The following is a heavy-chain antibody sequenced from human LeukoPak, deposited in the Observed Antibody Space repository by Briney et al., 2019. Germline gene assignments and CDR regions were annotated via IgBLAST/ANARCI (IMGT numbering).Heavy chain of an antibody. D-gene: IGHD3-22*01. V-gene: IGHV3-30*18. Sequence: GRSLRLSCAASGFTFSSYGMHWVRQAPGEGLEWVAVISYDGSNKYYADSVKGRFTISRDNSKNTLYLQMNSLRAEDTAVYYCAKPDSYDSSGYYPLHLDYWGQGTLVTVSS. CDR3: AKPDSYDSSGYYPLHLDY. J-gene: IGHJ4*02. CDR2: ISYDGSNK. CDR1: GFTFSSYG.